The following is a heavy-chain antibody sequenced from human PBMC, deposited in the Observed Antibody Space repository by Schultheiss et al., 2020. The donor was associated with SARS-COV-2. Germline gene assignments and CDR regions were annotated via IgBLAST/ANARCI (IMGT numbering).Heavy chain of an antibody. CDR1: GGSISRSGYY. Sequence: SETLSLTCTVSGGSISRSGYYWGWIRQSPGKGLEWIGSIYYTDNTYYSPPLKSRVTISADTSKNQFSLKLSSVTATDTAVYYCVSTSDIVVAVATTWGQGTLVTVSS. CDR3: VSTSDIVVAVATT. D-gene: IGHD2-15*01. V-gene: IGHV4-39*01. CDR2: IYYTDNT. J-gene: IGHJ1*01.